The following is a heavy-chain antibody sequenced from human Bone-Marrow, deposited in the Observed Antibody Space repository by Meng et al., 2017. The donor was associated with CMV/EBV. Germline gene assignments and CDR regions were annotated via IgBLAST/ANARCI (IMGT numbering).Heavy chain of an antibody. D-gene: IGHD3-16*02. CDR3: ASDQHPNMITFGGVIVNTGYFDY. CDR2: ISYDGSNK. J-gene: IGHJ4*02. CDR1: GFTFTTFW. Sequence: GGSLRLSCAASGFTFTTFWMTWVRQAPGKGLEWVAVISYDGSNKYYADSVKGRFTISRDNSKNTLYLQMNSLRAEDTAVYYCASDQHPNMITFGGVIVNTGYFDYWGQGTLVTVSS. V-gene: IGHV3-30-3*01.